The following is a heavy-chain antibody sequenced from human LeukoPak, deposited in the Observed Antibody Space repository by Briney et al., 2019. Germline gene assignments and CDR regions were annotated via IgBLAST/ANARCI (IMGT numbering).Heavy chain of an antibody. CDR2: VDYTGIT. D-gene: IGHD3-22*01. J-gene: IGHJ4*02. Sequence: SETLSLTCTVSGGSISSSGYYWGWIRQPPGTGLEWIGSVDYTGITSHSPSLKSRVTISVDTSKNQFSLKVSSVSAADTGVYYCARDLGYYDSSGYATTFDYWGQGTLVTVSS. V-gene: IGHV4-39*02. CDR3: ARDLGYYDSSGYATTFDY. CDR1: GGSISSSGYY.